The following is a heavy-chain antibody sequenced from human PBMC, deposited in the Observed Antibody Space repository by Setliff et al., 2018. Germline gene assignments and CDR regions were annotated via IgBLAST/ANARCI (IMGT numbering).Heavy chain of an antibody. D-gene: IGHD6-13*01. V-gene: IGHV3-66*02. CDR3: ARATLQYSSSWYEYYYYYMDV. J-gene: IGHJ6*03. CDR1: GFTVSSNY. CDR2: IYSGGST. Sequence: PGGSLRLSCAASGFTVSSNYISWVRQAPGKGLEWVSVIYSGGSTYYADSVKGRFTISRDNSKNTLYLQMNSLRAEDTAVYYCARATLQYSSSWYEYYYYYMDVWGKGTTVTVSS.